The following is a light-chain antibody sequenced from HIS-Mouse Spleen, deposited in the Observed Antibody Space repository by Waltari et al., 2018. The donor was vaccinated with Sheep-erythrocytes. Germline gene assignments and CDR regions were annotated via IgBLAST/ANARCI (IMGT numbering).Light chain of an antibody. Sequence: QLVLTQSPSASASLGASVKRTCTLSSGQSSDAIERQQRQPWKGPRYLMKLNSDGSHSKGDGIPDRFSGSSSGAERYLTISSLQSEDEADYYCQTWGTGIHVVFGGGTKLTVL. V-gene: IGLV4-69*01. CDR3: QTWGTGIHVV. CDR1: SGQSSDA. CDR2: LNSDGSH. J-gene: IGLJ2*01.